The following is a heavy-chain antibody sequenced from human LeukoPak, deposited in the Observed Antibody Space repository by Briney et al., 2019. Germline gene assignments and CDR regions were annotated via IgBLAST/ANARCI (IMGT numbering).Heavy chain of an antibody. D-gene: IGHD2-2*01. CDR2: ISAYNGNT. CDR1: GYTFTSYG. CDR3: ARDEDIVVVPAAGNWFDP. V-gene: IGHV1-18*01. Sequence: ASVKVSCKASGYTFTSYGISWVRQAPGQGLEWMGWISAYNGNTNYAQKLQGRVTMTTDTSTSTAYMELRSLRSDDTAVYYCARDEDIVVVPAAGNWFDPWGQGTLVTVSS. J-gene: IGHJ5*02.